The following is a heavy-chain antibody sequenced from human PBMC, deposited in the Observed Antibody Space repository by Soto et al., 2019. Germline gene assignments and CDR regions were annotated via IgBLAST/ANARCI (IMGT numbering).Heavy chain of an antibody. D-gene: IGHD5-18*01. CDR1: GYSFSTYW. CDR3: ARHPSYGYFAAFEI. J-gene: IGHJ3*02. CDR2: IHPGDSDT. Sequence: GESLKISCSGSGYSFSTYWIAWFRQMPGKGLEWMGIIHPGDSDTRYSPSFQGQVTISADKSISTAYLKWSSLKASDTAMYYCARHPSYGYFAAFEIWGQGTMVTVSS. V-gene: IGHV5-51*01.